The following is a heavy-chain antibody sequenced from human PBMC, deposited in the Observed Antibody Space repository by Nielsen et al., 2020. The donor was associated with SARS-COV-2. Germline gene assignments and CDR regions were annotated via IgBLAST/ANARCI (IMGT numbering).Heavy chain of an antibody. Sequence: GGSLRLSCAASGLDFSDYWMHWVRRGPGGGLEWVSRINADGTKTTYAAFAKGRFSISRDNAKNTLYLQMDSLRAEDTAVYYCARLRDDGYYFDTGPFDYWGQGALVTVSS. CDR3: ARLRDDGYYFDTGPFDY. D-gene: IGHD3-9*01. CDR2: INADGTKT. CDR1: GLDFSDYW. J-gene: IGHJ4*02. V-gene: IGHV3-74*03.